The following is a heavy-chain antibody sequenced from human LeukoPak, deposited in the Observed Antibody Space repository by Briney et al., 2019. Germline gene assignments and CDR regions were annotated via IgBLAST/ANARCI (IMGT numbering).Heavy chain of an antibody. J-gene: IGHJ4*02. V-gene: IGHV4-59*02. CDR2: IYYSGST. Sequence: SETLSLTCTVSGDSVNSYYWSWIRQPPGKGLQWIGYIYYSGSTNYSPSLRSRVTISIDSSKNQFSLKLTSVTAADTAVYYCARSQSGRYASFDYWGQGNLVTVSS. D-gene: IGHD1-26*01. CDR3: ARSQSGRYASFDY. CDR1: GDSVNSYY.